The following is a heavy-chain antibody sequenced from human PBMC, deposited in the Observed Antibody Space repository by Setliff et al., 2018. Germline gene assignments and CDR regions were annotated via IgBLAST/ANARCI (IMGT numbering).Heavy chain of an antibody. D-gene: IGHD2-21*01. CDR3: AREGVHTWSSTDYHYYMDV. CDR1: GFSFTDYL. CDR2: INLNTGNI. J-gene: IGHJ6*03. Sequence: ASVKVSCKASGFSFTDYLMNWMRQAPEQGLEWMGRINLNTGNIFYAQKFQGRVTMTRDTSISTAYMELSRLRSDDTAVYYCAREGVHTWSSTDYHYYMDVWGRGTTVTVSS. V-gene: IGHV1-2*02.